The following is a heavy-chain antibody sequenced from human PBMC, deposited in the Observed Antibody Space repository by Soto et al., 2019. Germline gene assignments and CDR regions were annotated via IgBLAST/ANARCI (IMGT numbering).Heavy chain of an antibody. V-gene: IGHV1-58*01. CDR2: IVVGSGNT. Sequence: QMQLVQSGPEVKKPGTSVKVSCKASGFTFTSSAVQWVRQARGQRLEWIGWIVVGSGNTNYAQKFQERVTITRDMSTRTAYKELSSLRSEDTAVYYCASDRGYYYDSSGYGYFDLWGRGTLVTVSS. D-gene: IGHD3-22*01. J-gene: IGHJ2*01. CDR3: ASDRGYYYDSSGYGYFDL. CDR1: GFTFTSSA.